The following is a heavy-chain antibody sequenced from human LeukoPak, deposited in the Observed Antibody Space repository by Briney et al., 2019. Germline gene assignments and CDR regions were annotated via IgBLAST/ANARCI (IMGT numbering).Heavy chain of an antibody. CDR3: ARVDTARGY. CDR1: GFSFSTYS. D-gene: IGHD3/OR15-3a*01. V-gene: IGHV3-48*04. Sequence: GGSLXLSCAASGFSFSTYSMNWVRQAPGKGLEWVSYISSSSSAIYYADSVKGRFTISRDNAKNSLYLQMNSLRAEDTAVYYCARVDTARGYWGQGALVTVSS. CDR2: ISSSSSAI. J-gene: IGHJ4*02.